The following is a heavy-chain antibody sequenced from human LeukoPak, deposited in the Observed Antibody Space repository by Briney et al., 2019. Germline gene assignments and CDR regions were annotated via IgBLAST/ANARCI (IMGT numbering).Heavy chain of an antibody. CDR1: GYTFTNYD. D-gene: IGHD2-2*02. Sequence: ASVMVSCKASGYTFTNYDINWVRHAPGQGLEWMGWVNPNSGYTNYAQRFQGRVTMTRDTSVSTAYMELNYLGSDDTAVYFCARSHSYPYGLDVWGQGTTITVSS. V-gene: IGHV1-8*01. CDR2: VNPNSGYT. CDR3: ARSHSYPYGLDV. J-gene: IGHJ6*02.